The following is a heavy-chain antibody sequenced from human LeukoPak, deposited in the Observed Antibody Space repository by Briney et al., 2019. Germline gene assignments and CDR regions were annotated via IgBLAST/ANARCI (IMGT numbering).Heavy chain of an antibody. CDR2: IYHSGST. D-gene: IGHD3-10*01. V-gene: IGHV4-59*13. J-gene: IGHJ4*02. CDR1: GVSITTYY. CDR3: AKEANYYSSGSYFAGTFDY. Sequence: SETLSLTCTVSGVSITTYYWSWIRQPPGKGLEGIGYIYHSGSTNYNPSLKSRVTISVDTSKNEFSLKLTSVTAADTAVYYCAKEANYYSSGSYFAGTFDYWGQGSLVTVSS.